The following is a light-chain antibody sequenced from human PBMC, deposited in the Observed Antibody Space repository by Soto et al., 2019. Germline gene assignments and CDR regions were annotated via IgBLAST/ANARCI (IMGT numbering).Light chain of an antibody. Sequence: EIVLTQSPGTLSLSPGERVTLSCRASQSVSSSYLAWYQQRPGQAPRLLIYGASSRATGIPDRFSGSGSGTDFTLTIIRLEPEDFAVYYCQQYGTSPLITFGQGTRLEMK. CDR3: QQYGTSPLIT. CDR2: GAS. V-gene: IGKV3-20*01. J-gene: IGKJ5*01. CDR1: QSVSSSY.